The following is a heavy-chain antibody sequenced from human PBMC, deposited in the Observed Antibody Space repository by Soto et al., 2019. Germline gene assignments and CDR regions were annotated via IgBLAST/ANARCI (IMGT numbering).Heavy chain of an antibody. V-gene: IGHV3-7*01. J-gene: IGHJ3*02. CDR1: GFTFSSYW. CDR2: IKQDGSDI. CDR3: ARAQFEVLEWLLYPKTDAFDI. D-gene: IGHD3-3*01. Sequence: QPGGSLRLSCAASGFTFSSYWMSWVRQAPGKGREWVANIKQDGSDIYYLDSVKGRFTISRDNAKNSLFLQMNSLRAEDTAVYYCARAQFEVLEWLLYPKTDAFDIWGQGTMVTVSS.